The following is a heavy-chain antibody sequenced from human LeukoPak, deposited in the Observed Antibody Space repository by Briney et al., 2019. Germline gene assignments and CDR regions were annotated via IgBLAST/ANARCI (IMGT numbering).Heavy chain of an antibody. V-gene: IGHV3-74*01. CDR1: RFTFSTYW. CDR3: AKVETYYDSSDYCDY. D-gene: IGHD3-22*01. CDR2: INSDGSST. J-gene: IGHJ4*02. Sequence: GGSLRLSCAASRFTFSTYWMHWVRQAPGKGLVWVSRINSDGSSTGYADSVKGRFTISRDNAKNTLYLQMNSLRAEDTALYYCAKVETYYDSSDYCDYWGQGTLVIVSS.